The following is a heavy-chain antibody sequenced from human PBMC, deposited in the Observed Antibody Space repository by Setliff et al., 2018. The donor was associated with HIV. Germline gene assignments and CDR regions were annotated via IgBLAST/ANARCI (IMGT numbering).Heavy chain of an antibody. CDR1: GFTFSNYG. D-gene: IGHD6-13*01. CDR2: LRFDGSNK. Sequence: GGSLRLSCAAFGFTFSNYGMHWVRQAPGKGLEWVAFLRFDGSNKSYGDSVKGRFTISRDNSKNTLYVQMNSLRAEDTAVYYCAKDRLLDGSSWYYLDYWGQGTLVTVSS. J-gene: IGHJ4*02. V-gene: IGHV3-30*02. CDR3: AKDRLLDGSSWYYLDY.